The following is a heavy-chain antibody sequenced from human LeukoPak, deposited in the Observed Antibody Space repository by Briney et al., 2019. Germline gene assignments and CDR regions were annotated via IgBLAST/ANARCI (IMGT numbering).Heavy chain of an antibody. D-gene: IGHD2-2*02. CDR3: ARDRSVVPAAIRGSYNWFDP. CDR1: GYTFTSYG. CDR2: ISAYNGNT. Sequence: ASVKVSCKASGYTFTSYGISWVRQAPGQRLEWMGWISAYNGNTNYAQKLQGRVTMTTDTSTSTAYMELRSLRSDDTAVYYCARDRSVVPAAIRGSYNWFDPWGQGTLVTVSS. V-gene: IGHV1-18*01. J-gene: IGHJ5*02.